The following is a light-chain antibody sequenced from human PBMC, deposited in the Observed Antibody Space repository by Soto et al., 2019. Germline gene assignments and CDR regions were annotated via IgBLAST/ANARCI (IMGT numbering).Light chain of an antibody. Sequence: AIRMTQSPSSLSASTGARVTITCRASQGISSYLAWYQQKPGKAPKLLIYAASTLQSGVPSRFSGSGSGTDFTLTISCLQSEDFATYYCQQYYSYPPTFGQGTKVDIK. CDR1: QGISSY. J-gene: IGKJ1*01. CDR2: AAS. CDR3: QQYYSYPPT. V-gene: IGKV1-8*01.